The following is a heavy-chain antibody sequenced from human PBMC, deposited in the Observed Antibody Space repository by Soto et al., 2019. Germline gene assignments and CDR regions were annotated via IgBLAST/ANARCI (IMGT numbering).Heavy chain of an antibody. V-gene: IGHV3-53*01. CDR3: AREGAGSGYYDSSGTFDY. D-gene: IGHD3-22*01. CDR1: GFTVSSNY. Sequence: PGGSLRLSCAASGFTVSSNYMSWVRRAPGKGLEWVSVICSGGSTYYADSVKGRFTISRDNSKNTLYLQMNSLRAEDTAVYYCAREGAGSGYYDSSGTFDYWGQGTLVTVSS. CDR2: ICSGGST. J-gene: IGHJ4*02.